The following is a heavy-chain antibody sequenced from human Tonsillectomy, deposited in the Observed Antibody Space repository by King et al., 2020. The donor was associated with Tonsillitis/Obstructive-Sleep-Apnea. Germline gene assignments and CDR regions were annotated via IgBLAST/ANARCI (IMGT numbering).Heavy chain of an antibody. D-gene: IGHD2-2*01. CDR1: GYNFNGYY. CDR3: VRDPPGNDIAEVPTATPLSGVDV. J-gene: IGHJ6*02. V-gene: IGHV1-2*02. CDR2: INPNSGGT. Sequence: HEQLVQSGAEVKEPGASVKVSCKTSGYNFNGYYMHWVRQAPGQGLEWMGWINPNSGGTNYAQKFQGRVTMTRDTSINTAYMELDRLRFDDTAVYYCVRDPPGNDIAEVPTATPLSGVDVWGQGTTVTVSS.